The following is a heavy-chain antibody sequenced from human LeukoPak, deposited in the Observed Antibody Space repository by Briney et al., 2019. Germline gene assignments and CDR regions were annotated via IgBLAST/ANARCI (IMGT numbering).Heavy chain of an antibody. CDR2: SNSDGSYT. Sequence: GGSLRLSCAASGFTFSSYWMHWVRQAPGKGLVWVSRSNSDGSYTSYADSVRGRFTISRDNAKNTLYLQMNSLRAEDTALYYCARDIVTSYYDSPDNCWGQGTLVTVSS. V-gene: IGHV3-74*01. J-gene: IGHJ4*02. CDR3: ARDIVTSYYDSPDNC. CDR1: GFTFSSYW. D-gene: IGHD3-9*01.